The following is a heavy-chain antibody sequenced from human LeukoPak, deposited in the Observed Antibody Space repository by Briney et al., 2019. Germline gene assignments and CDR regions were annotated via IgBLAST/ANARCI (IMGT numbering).Heavy chain of an antibody. CDR1: GGSISSSSYY. J-gene: IGHJ4*02. CDR3: ARNMIATTGCDY. D-gene: IGHD4-17*01. Sequence: SETLSLTCTVSGGSISSSSYYWGWIRQPPGKGLEWIGSMYYSGSTYYNSSLKSRVTISVDTSKNQFSLKPNSVTAADTAVYYCARNMIATTGCDYWGQGTLVTVSS. CDR2: MYYSGST. V-gene: IGHV4-39*07.